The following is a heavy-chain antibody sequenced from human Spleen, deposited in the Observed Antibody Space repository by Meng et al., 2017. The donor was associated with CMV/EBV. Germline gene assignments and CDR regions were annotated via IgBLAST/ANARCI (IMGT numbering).Heavy chain of an antibody. CDR2: IHYDTGET. V-gene: IGHV1-2*02. Sequence: ASVKVSCKTSGHTFAGHYLHWLRQAPGQGLEWMAWIHYDTGETYYAQTFHGRVTVTRDTSTTTVYMELSSLRPDDTATYYCARDDNWGPDYWGQGTLVTVSS. D-gene: IGHD7-27*01. CDR1: GHTFAGHY. CDR3: ARDDNWGPDY. J-gene: IGHJ4*02.